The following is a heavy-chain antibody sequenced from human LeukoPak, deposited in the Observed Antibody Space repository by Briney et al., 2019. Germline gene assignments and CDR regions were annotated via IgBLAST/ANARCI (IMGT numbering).Heavy chain of an antibody. CDR3: ARNNGMGV. CDR2: VNRDGSET. J-gene: IGHJ6*02. V-gene: IGHV3-7*03. Sequence: GGSLRLSCAASGFTLSNHWMTWVRQVPGRGPEWVANVNRDGSETYYLDSVKGRFTISNDDAKNSLYLQINSLRAEDTALYHCARNNGMGVWGQGTTVIVSS. CDR1: GFTLSNHW.